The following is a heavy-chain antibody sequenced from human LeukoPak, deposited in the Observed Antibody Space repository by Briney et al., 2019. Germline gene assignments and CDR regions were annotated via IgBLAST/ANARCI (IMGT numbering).Heavy chain of an antibody. J-gene: IGHJ4*02. CDR1: GYTFPTYW. V-gene: IGHV5-51*01. CDR2: IYPDDSDI. CDR3: ARRFSASRYHFDY. D-gene: IGHD2-2*01. Sequence: GESLKISCRGSGYTFPTYWIGWVRQMPGKGLEWMGIIYPDDSDIRYSPSFQGQVSFSADKSISTAYLQWSSLKASDTAMYYCARRFSASRYHFDYWGQRTLVTVSS.